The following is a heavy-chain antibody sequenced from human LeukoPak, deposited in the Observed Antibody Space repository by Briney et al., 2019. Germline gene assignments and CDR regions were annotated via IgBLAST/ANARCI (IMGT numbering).Heavy chain of an antibody. D-gene: IGHD3-22*01. CDR3: ARFDGYYHGYFDY. Sequence: SETLSLTCAVYGGSVSSGSYYWSWIRQPPGKGLEWIGYIYYSGSTNYNPSLKSRVTISVDTSKNQFSLKLSSVTAADTAVYYCARFDGYYHGYFDYWGQGTLVTVSS. CDR1: GGSVSSGSYY. J-gene: IGHJ4*02. V-gene: IGHV4-61*01. CDR2: IYYSGST.